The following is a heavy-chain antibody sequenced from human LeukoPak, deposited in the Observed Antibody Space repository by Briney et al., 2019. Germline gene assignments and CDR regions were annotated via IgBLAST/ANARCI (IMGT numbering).Heavy chain of an antibody. CDR2: ISGYNGNK. V-gene: IGHV1-18*01. CDR1: GYTFTSYG. J-gene: IGHJ4*02. CDR3: ARGGYCSTTSCYFRTATFDY. Sequence: ASVKVSCKASGYTFTSYGISWVRQAPGQGLEWMGWISGYNGNKNYAQKLQDRVHLTTNPSTSTAYMDLRSLRSDDTAVYYCARGGYCSTTSCYFRTATFDYWGRGTLVTVSS. D-gene: IGHD2-2*03.